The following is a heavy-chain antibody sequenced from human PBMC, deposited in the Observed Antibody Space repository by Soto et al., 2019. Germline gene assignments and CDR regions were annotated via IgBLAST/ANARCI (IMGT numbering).Heavy chain of an antibody. CDR2: IYYSGST. J-gene: IGHJ3*02. D-gene: IGHD3-22*01. CDR1: GGSISSSSYY. CDR3: ARHSSGDYYESSGYYYGPGIDI. Sequence: SETLSLTCTVSGGSISSSSYYWGWIRQPPGKGLEWIGSIYYSGSTYYNPSLKSRVTISVDTSKNQFSLKLSSVTAADTAGYYCARHSSGDYYESSGYYYGPGIDIWGQGTMVTV. V-gene: IGHV4-39*01.